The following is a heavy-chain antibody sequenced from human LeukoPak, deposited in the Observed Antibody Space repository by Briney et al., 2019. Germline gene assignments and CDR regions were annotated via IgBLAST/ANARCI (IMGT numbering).Heavy chain of an antibody. V-gene: IGHV4-39*07. CDR2: IYYSGST. CDR1: GGSISSSSYY. Sequence: SETLSLTCTVSGGSISSSSYYWGWIRQPPGKGLEWIGSIYYSGSTYYNPSLKSRVTISVDTSKNQFSLKLNSVTAADTAVYYCARYDSDWGIFDYWGQGTLVTVSS. D-gene: IGHD3-16*01. J-gene: IGHJ4*02. CDR3: ARYDSDWGIFDY.